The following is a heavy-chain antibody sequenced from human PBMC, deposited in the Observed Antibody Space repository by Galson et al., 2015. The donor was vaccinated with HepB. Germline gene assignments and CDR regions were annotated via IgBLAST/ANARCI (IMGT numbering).Heavy chain of an antibody. CDR3: ARGVVAGPYLLDC. Sequence: SLRLSCAASGFTFSSYSMNWVRQAPGKGLEWVSSISSGSGYIYYADSVKGRFTISRDNAENSLYLQMNSLRAEDTAVYYCARGVVAGPYLLDCRGQGTLVPVSS. D-gene: IGHD2-15*01. J-gene: IGHJ4*02. CDR1: GFTFSSYS. CDR2: ISSGSGYI. V-gene: IGHV3-21*01.